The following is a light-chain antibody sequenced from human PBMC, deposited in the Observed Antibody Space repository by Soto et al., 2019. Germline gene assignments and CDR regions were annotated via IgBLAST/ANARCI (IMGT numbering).Light chain of an antibody. CDR1: SSDIGGYNY. CDR3: CSYAGGYNVA. J-gene: IGLJ2*01. V-gene: IGLV2-11*01. CDR2: DVN. Sequence: QSVLTQPRSVSGSPGQSVTISCTGTSSDIGGYNYVSWYQQHPGKAPKFIIYDVNKRPSGVPDRFSGSKSGYTASLTISGLQADDEADYYCCSYAGGYNVAFGGVTKLTVL.